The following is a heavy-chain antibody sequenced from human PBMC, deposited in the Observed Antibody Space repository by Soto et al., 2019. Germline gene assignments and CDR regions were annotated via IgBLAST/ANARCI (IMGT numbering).Heavy chain of an antibody. Sequence: QVQLVQSGAEVRKPGASVKVSCKASGYTFSTSGMSWLRQAPGQGLEWMGWISTYNGDTNDAPKFQDRVTMTSDTSTSTVYMELRSLRADDTAVYYCARAGAAPYYYYGRYIWGQGTRVTVSS. CDR3: ARAGAAPYYYYGRYI. CDR1: GYTFSTSG. V-gene: IGHV1-18*01. D-gene: IGHD2-15*01. J-gene: IGHJ6*02. CDR2: ISTYNGDT.